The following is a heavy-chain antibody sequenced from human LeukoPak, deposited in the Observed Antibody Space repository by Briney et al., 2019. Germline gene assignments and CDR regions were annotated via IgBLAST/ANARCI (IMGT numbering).Heavy chain of an antibody. CDR2: INPGGGTI. Sequence: GASVKVSCKASGYTFTSYYMHWVRQAPGQGLEWVGIINPGGGTIKYSQNFQDRVTMTRDTDTSTVYMELSSLRFDDTAVYYCARDPFPGGSGWYGRNWLDPWGQGTLVTVSS. CDR1: GYTFTSYY. V-gene: IGHV1-46*01. J-gene: IGHJ5*02. CDR3: ARDPFPGGSGWYGRNWLDP. D-gene: IGHD6-19*01.